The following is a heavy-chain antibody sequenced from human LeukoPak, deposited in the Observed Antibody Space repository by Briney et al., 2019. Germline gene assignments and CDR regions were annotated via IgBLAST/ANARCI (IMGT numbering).Heavy chain of an antibody. J-gene: IGHJ4*02. V-gene: IGHV4-59*12. D-gene: IGHD3-3*01. CDR1: GGSISSYY. CDR3: ASSYYDFWSGSDYFDY. CDR2: IYYSGST. Sequence: PSETLSLTCTVSGGSISSYYWSWIRQPPGKGLEWIGYIYYSGSTNYNPSLKSRVTISVDTSKNQFSLKLSSVTAADTAVYYCASSYYDFWSGSDYFDYWGQGTLVTVSS.